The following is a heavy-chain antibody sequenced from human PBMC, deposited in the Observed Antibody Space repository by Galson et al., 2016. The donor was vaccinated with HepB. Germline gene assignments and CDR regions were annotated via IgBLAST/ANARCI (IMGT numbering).Heavy chain of an antibody. J-gene: IGHJ4*02. V-gene: IGHV4-39*01. D-gene: IGHD5-18*01. CDR1: GGSISGNSNY. CDR2: IYYTGTT. Sequence: SETLSLTCAVSGGSISGNSNYWGWIRQPPGKGLEWIGNIYYTGTTCYSPSLKSRVTIFVDTGKNRFSLRLTSVTATDTAVYYCARQVDTALVNDWGQGILVTVSS. CDR3: ARQVDTALVND.